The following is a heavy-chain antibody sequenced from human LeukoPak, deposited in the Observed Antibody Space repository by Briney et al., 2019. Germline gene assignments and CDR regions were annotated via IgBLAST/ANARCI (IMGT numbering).Heavy chain of an antibody. V-gene: IGHV3-11*06. Sequence: GGSLRLSCAASGFTFSDYYMTWFRQAPGKGLEWVSYISGGSSYTNFADSVKGRFTISRDNAKDSLYLQMNSLRAEDTAVYYCARVSLLDDGGLGDYWGQGTLVTVSS. CDR1: GFTFSDYY. CDR3: ARVSLLDDGGLGDY. D-gene: IGHD4-23*01. J-gene: IGHJ4*02. CDR2: ISGGSSYT.